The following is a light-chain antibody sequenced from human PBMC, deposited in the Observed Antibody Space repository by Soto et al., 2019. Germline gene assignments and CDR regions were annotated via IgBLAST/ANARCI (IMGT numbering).Light chain of an antibody. J-gene: IGKJ5*01. CDR3: QRYGSSPLIT. V-gene: IGKV3-20*01. Sequence: EIVLTQSPGTLSLSPGERAILSCRASQRIRSTYLAWYQQKPGQAPRLLIHGGSTRATGIPERFSGSGSGTDFTLTNSRLEPEDFAVYFCQRYGSSPLITFGQGTRLEIK. CDR1: QRIRSTY. CDR2: GGS.